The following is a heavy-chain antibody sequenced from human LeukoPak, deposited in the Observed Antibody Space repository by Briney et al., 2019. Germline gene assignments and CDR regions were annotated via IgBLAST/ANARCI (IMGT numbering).Heavy chain of an antibody. CDR2: MNPNSGNT. Sequence: ASVKVSCKASGYTFTSYDINWVRQATGQGLEWMGWMNPNSGNTGYAQKFQGRVTMTRNTSISTAYMELSSLRSEDTAVYYCARGIRPVLQWLYIYYYYYMDVWGKGTTVTISS. CDR1: GYTFTSYD. CDR3: ARGIRPVLQWLYIYYYYYMDV. J-gene: IGHJ6*03. D-gene: IGHD6-19*01. V-gene: IGHV1-8*01.